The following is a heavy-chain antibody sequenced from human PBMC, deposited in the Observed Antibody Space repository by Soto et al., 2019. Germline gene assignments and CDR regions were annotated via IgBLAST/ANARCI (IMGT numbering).Heavy chain of an antibody. CDR3: VTDLPGVRTTSGIDY. CDR2: IKTKVEGGTM. J-gene: IGHJ4*02. Sequence: EVQLVESGGGFVEPGGSLRLSCVGSGLTLSHAWMTWVRQAPGKGLEWVGRIKTKVEGGTMDYAAPVEGRFPVSREDSQYTFYLHMSMLHSKATARYDCVTDLPGVRTTSGIDYWGQGTLVTVSS. CDR1: GLTLSHAW. V-gene: IGHV3-15*07. D-gene: IGHD3-3*01.